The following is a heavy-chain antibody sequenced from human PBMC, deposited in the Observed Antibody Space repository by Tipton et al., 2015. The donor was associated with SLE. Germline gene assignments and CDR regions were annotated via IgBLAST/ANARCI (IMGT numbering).Heavy chain of an antibody. V-gene: IGHV4-34*01. J-gene: IGHJ2*01. CDR1: GESFSGYY. Sequence: TLSLTCAVYGESFSGYYWSWIRQAPGKGLEWIGEMHHSGSTNYNPSLKSRVTISVDTSKNQFSLKLSSVTAADTAVYYCARPPQRDYGGNLHWYFDLWGRGTLVTVSS. CDR2: MHHSGST. CDR3: ARPPQRDYGGNLHWYFDL. D-gene: IGHD4-23*01.